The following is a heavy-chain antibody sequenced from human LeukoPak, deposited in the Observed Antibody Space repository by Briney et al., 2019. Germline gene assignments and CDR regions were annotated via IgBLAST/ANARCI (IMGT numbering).Heavy chain of an antibody. V-gene: IGHV4-59*01. D-gene: IGHD3-9*01. J-gene: IGHJ4*02. CDR2: IYYSGST. CDR1: GGSISSYY. Sequence: SETLSLTCTVSGGSISSYYWSWIRQPPGKGLEWIGYIYYSGSTNYNPSLKSRVTISVDTSKNQFSLKLSSVTAADTAVYYCARDRYFIGFDYWGQGTLVAVSS. CDR3: ARDRYFIGFDY.